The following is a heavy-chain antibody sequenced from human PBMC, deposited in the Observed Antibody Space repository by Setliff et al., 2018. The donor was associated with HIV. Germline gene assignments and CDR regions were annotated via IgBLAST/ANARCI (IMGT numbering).Heavy chain of an antibody. CDR2: ISSSSSYI. Sequence: PGGSLRLSCAVSGFTVSNNYMTWARQAPGKGLEWVSSISSSSSYIYYADSVKGRFTISRDNAKNSLYLQMNSLRAEDTAVYYCARPNYYDSSGSFDYWGQGTLVTVSS. CDR1: GFTVSNNY. D-gene: IGHD3-22*01. CDR3: ARPNYYDSSGSFDY. J-gene: IGHJ4*02. V-gene: IGHV3-21*06.